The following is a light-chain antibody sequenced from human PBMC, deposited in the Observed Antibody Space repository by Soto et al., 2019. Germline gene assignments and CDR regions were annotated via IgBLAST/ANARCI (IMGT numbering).Light chain of an antibody. CDR3: SAFTGSNYV. V-gene: IGLV2-14*03. CDR2: DVS. Sequence: QSVLTQPASVSGSPGQSITISCTGTISDVGGYNFVSWYQQYPGKAPKLMICDVSNRPSGVSNRFSGSKSGNTASLTISGLQAEDEAHYYCSAFTGSNYVFGTGTKVTVL. J-gene: IGLJ1*01. CDR1: ISDVGGYNF.